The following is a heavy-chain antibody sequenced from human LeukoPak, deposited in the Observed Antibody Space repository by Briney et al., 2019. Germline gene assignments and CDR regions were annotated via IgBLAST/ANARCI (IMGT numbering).Heavy chain of an antibody. Sequence: SETLSLTCTVSGGSISSSSYYWGWIRQPPGKGLEWIGSIYYSGSTYYNPSLKSRVTISVDTSKNQFSLKLSSVTAADTAVYYCAKDRTAGYDGLVDYWGQGTLVTVSS. D-gene: IGHD5-12*01. J-gene: IGHJ4*02. CDR3: AKDRTAGYDGLVDY. CDR1: GGSISSSSYY. CDR2: IYYSGST. V-gene: IGHV4-39*02.